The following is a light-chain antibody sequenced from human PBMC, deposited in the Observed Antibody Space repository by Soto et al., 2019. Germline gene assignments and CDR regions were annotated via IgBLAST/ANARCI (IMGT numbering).Light chain of an antibody. J-gene: IGKJ3*01. CDR3: LQHNNTPLT. V-gene: IGKV1-6*01. Sequence: AIQMTQSPSSLSASVGDRVTITCRASQGIRNDLGWYQQKPGKAPKLLIYAASSLQSGVPSRFSRSGSGSNFSPTTSTPRPEDFATNYCLQHNNTPLTFAPGTKVDI. CDR1: QGIRND. CDR2: AAS.